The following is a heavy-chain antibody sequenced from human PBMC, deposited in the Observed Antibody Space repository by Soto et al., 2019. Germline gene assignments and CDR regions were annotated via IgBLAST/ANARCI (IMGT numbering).Heavy chain of an antibody. CDR1: GGSISSSSYY. Sequence: SETLSLTCTVSGGSISSSSYYWGWIRQPPGQGLEWIGSIYYSGSTYYNPSIKSRFTISVDTSKNQFSRKRTTVTAADTAVYYCATHSQGSQWELARYYYYGMDVWGQGTTVTVSS. V-gene: IGHV4-39*01. J-gene: IGHJ6*02. CDR2: IYYSGST. D-gene: IGHD1-26*01. CDR3: ATHSQGSQWELARYYYYGMDV.